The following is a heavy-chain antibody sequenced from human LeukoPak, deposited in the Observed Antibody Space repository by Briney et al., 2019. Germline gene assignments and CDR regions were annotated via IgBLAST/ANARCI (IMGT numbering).Heavy chain of an antibody. Sequence: SSETLSLTCAVYGGSFSGYYWSWIRQPPGKGLEWIGEINHSGSTNYNPSLKSRVTISVDTSKNQFSLKLSSVTAADTAVYYCARGRLRAYGSGSNNWFDPWGQGTLVTVSS. J-gene: IGHJ5*02. CDR2: INHSGST. V-gene: IGHV4-34*01. D-gene: IGHD3-10*01. CDR3: ARGRLRAYGSGSNNWFDP. CDR1: GGSFSGYY.